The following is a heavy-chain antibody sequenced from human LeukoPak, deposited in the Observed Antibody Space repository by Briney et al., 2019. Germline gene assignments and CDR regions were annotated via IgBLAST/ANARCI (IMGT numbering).Heavy chain of an antibody. D-gene: IGHD3-3*01. Sequence: PGGSLRLSCAASGFTFGSYGMSWVRQAPGKGLEWVSSISSSSSYIYYADSVKGRFTISRDNAKNSLYLQMNSLRAEDTAVYYCAGSFGVTIVGMLDYWGQGTLVTVSS. CDR1: GFTFGSYG. V-gene: IGHV3-21*01. CDR3: AGSFGVTIVGMLDY. J-gene: IGHJ4*02. CDR2: ISSSSSYI.